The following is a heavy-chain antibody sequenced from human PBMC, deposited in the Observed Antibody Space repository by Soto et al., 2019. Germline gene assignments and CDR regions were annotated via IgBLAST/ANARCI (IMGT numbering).Heavy chain of an antibody. Sequence: PSQTLSLTCGISGDSLSSNSAAWNWIRQSPSRGLEWLGRTYYRSKWYNDYALSVISRITVIPDTSKNQFSLRLNSVTPEDTAVYYCARGRPSNRGEWLEPWGQGTQVTVSS. J-gene: IGHJ5*02. D-gene: IGHD3-16*01. V-gene: IGHV6-1*01. CDR2: TYYRSKWYN. CDR1: GDSLSSNSAA. CDR3: ARGRPSNRGEWLEP.